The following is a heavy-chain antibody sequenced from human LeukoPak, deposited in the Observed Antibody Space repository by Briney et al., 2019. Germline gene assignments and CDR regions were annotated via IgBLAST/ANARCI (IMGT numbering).Heavy chain of an antibody. CDR1: GYTFTGYY. CDR3: ARWLNFYDRSGYRYYFDY. J-gene: IGHJ4*02. D-gene: IGHD3-22*01. Sequence: ASVKVSCKASGYTFTGYYMHWVRQAPGQGPEWMGWINPNSGDTNYAQKFQGRVTMTRDTSISTAYMELSRLRSDDTAVYYCARWLNFYDRSGYRYYFDYWGQGTLVTVSS. V-gene: IGHV1-2*02. CDR2: INPNSGDT.